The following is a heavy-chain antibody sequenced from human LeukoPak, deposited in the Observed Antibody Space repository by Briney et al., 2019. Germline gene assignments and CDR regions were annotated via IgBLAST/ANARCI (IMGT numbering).Heavy chain of an antibody. CDR3: AKDLIAAAGPGWFDP. CDR1: GYTFTGYY. J-gene: IGHJ5*02. V-gene: IGHV1-2*02. Sequence: ASVKVSCKASGYTFTGYYMHWVRQAPGQGLEWMGWINPNSGGTNYAQKFQGRVTMTRDTSISTAYMELSRLRSDDTAVYYCAKDLIAAAGPGWFDPWGQGTLVTVSS. D-gene: IGHD6-13*01. CDR2: INPNSGGT.